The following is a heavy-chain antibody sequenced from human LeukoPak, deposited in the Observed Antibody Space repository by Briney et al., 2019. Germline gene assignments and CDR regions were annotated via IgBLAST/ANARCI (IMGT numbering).Heavy chain of an antibody. Sequence: ASVKVSCKASGYTFTSYGISWVRQAPGQGLEWMGWISAYNGNTNYAQKLQGRVTMTTDTSTSTAYMELRSLRSDDTAVYYCARVGGYDFWRGPPTYYFDYWGQGTLVTVSS. CDR2: ISAYNGNT. V-gene: IGHV1-18*01. J-gene: IGHJ4*02. D-gene: IGHD3-3*01. CDR3: ARVGGYDFWRGPPTYYFDY. CDR1: GYTFTSYG.